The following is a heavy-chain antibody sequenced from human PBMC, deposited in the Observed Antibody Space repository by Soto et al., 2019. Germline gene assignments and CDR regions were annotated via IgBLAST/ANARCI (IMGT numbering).Heavy chain of an antibody. V-gene: IGHV3-48*03. Sequence: GGSLRLSCAASGFTFSSYEMNWVRQAPGKGLEWVSYISSSGSTIYYADSVKGRFTISRDNAKNSLYLQMNSLRAEDTAVYYCARVPALGITMVRGWFDPWGQGTLVTVSS. CDR3: ARVPALGITMVRGWFDP. D-gene: IGHD3-10*01. J-gene: IGHJ5*02. CDR2: ISSSGSTI. CDR1: GFTFSSYE.